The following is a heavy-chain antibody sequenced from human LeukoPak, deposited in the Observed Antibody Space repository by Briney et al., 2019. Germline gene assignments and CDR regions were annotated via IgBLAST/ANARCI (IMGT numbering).Heavy chain of an antibody. Sequence: GGSLRLSCAASGFTVSSNYMSWVRQAPGKGLEWVAVIYSGGSTYYADSVKGRFTISRDNSQNTLYLQMNSLRAEDTAVYYCARDYYDSSGRGAFDIWGQGTMVTVSS. CDR1: GFTVSSNY. CDR2: IYSGGST. CDR3: ARDYYDSSGRGAFDI. J-gene: IGHJ3*02. V-gene: IGHV3-53*01. D-gene: IGHD3-22*01.